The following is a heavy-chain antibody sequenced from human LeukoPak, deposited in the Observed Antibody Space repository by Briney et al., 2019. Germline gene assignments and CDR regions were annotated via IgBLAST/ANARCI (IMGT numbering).Heavy chain of an antibody. CDR3: ARDSAYGSGSYYS. Sequence: GGSLRLSCAASGFTFSSYGMFWVRQAPGKGLEGVAVISYDGSNKYYADSVKGRFTISRDNSKNTLYVQRNSLRAEDTAVYYCARDSAYGSGSYYSWGQGTLVTVSS. D-gene: IGHD3-10*01. V-gene: IGHV3-30*19. CDR2: ISYDGSNK. J-gene: IGHJ4*02. CDR1: GFTFSSYG.